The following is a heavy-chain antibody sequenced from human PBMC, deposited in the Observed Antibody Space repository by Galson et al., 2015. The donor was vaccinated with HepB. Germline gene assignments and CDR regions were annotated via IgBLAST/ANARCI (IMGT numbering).Heavy chain of an antibody. Sequence: SLRLSCAASGFTFSSYAMSWVRQAPGKGLEWVSAISGSGGSTYYADSVKGRFTISRDNSKNTLYLQMNSLRAEDTAVYYCAKGHTAMVRGVLYYYYYGMDVWGQGTTVTVSS. D-gene: IGHD5-18*01. V-gene: IGHV3-23*01. CDR2: ISGSGGST. CDR1: GFTFSSYA. J-gene: IGHJ6*02. CDR3: AKGHTAMVRGVLYYYYYGMDV.